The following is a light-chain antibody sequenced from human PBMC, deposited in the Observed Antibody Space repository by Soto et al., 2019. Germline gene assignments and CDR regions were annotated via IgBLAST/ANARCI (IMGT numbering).Light chain of an antibody. CDR3: LQEHNYPRT. Sequence: AIQMTQSPSSLSASVGDRVTITCRASEDIRKELSWYRQKPGKAPNVLIYGASSSQSGVPSRFSGRGSGTDVTLTISSLQPEDFATYYCLQEHNYPRTFGQGTKVEVK. CDR1: EDIRKE. V-gene: IGKV1-6*01. J-gene: IGKJ1*01. CDR2: GAS.